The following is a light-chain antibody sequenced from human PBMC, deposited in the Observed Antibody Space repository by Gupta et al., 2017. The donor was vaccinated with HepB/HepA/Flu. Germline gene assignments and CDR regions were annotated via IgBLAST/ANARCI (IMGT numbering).Light chain of an antibody. V-gene: IGKV1-5*03. Sequence: DIQMTQSPSTLSASVGDRVTITCRASQSISSWLAWYQQKPGKAPKLLIYKASSLESGVPSRFSGSGSGTEFTITISSLQPDDFATYYCQQYKSYSQTFGQGTKLEIK. J-gene: IGKJ2*01. CDR1: QSISSW. CDR2: KAS. CDR3: QQYKSYSQT.